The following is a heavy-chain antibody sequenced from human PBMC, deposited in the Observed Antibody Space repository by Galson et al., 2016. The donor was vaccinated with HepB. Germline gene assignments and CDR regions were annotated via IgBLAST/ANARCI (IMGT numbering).Heavy chain of an antibody. D-gene: IGHD3-22*01. V-gene: IGHV4-61*02. CDR3: ARGGHAYDRSGYWDAFNI. Sequence: TLSLTCTVSGGTISSGSHYWTWIRQPPGKGLDWIGRISTSGSSNYNPSLESRVTISVDTSKNQFSLRLRSVTAADTAVYYCARGGHAYDRSGYWDAFNIWGQGTWVAVSS. J-gene: IGHJ3*02. CDR1: GGTISSGSHY. CDR2: ISTSGSS.